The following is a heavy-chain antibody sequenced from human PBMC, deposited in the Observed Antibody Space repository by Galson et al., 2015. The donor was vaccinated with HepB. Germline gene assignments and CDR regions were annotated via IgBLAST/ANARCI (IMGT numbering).Heavy chain of an antibody. Sequence: SLRLSCAASGFTFNNYGIHCVRQAPGRGLEWVAFISDDGTQKYYADSVKGRFSISRDNSKNTLYLQMNSLRPEDTAVYYCAKDQIVVSPPVTSEPYYDTSGFYDYWGQGSLVIVSS. CDR1: GFTFNNYG. CDR3: AKDQIVVSPPVTSEPYYDTSGFYDY. J-gene: IGHJ4*02. D-gene: IGHD3-22*01. CDR2: ISDDGTQK. V-gene: IGHV3-30*18.